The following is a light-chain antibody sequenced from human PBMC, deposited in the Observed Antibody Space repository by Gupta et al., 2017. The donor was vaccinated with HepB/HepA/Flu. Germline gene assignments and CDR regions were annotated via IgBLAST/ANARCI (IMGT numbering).Light chain of an antibody. CDR1: QISSSY. J-gene: IGKJ1*01. Sequence: TQSPSSLSASVGDRVTITCRASQISSSYLNWYQQQPGKAPKLLIYAASSLQSGVPSRFSGSGSGTDYNLTISSLQPEDFATYYCHKSYSTPQTFGQGTKVEIK. V-gene: IGKV1-39*01. CDR2: AAS. CDR3: HKSYSTPQT.